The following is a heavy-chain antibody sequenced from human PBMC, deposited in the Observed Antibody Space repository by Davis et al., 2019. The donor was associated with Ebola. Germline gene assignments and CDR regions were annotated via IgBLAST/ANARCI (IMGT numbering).Heavy chain of an antibody. J-gene: IGHJ4*02. V-gene: IGHV4-59*01. CDR1: GGSISSYC. CDR2: IYYSGST. CDR3: AREYSRTYFDY. Sequence: SETLSLTCTVSGGSISSYCWSWIRQPPGKGLEWIGYIYYSGSTNYNPSLKSRVTISVDTSKNQFSLKLSSVTAADTAVYYCAREYSRTYFDYWGQGTLVTVSS. D-gene: IGHD6-13*01.